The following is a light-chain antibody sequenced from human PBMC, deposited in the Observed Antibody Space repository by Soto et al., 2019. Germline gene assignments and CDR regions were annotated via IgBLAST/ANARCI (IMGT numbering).Light chain of an antibody. J-gene: IGLJ2*01. V-gene: IGLV3-21*02. CDR2: DDT. Sequence: SYVLTQPPSVSVAPGQTARITCGGNNIGSKTVNWYQHKPGQAPVLAVYDDTDRPSGIPERLSASNSGNTATLTISRVEAGDEADYYCQVWDSSDDQVVFGGGTKDTVL. CDR3: QVWDSSDDQVV. CDR1: NIGSKT.